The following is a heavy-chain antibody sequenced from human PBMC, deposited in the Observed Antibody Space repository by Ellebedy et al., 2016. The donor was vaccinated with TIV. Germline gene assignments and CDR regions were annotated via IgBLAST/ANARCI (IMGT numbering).Heavy chain of an antibody. V-gene: IGHV3-7*03. CDR1: GFTFRKSW. CDR3: AKDDRGYWL. D-gene: IGHD3-22*01. CDR2: IKDDGGET. J-gene: IGHJ4*02. Sequence: PGGSLSLSCAASGFTFRKSWMSWVRQAPGKGLEWVANIKDDGGETYYVESVRGRFTISRDNAKNLLYLQMDSLRDEDTAVYYCAKDDRGYWLWGQGTLVTVSS.